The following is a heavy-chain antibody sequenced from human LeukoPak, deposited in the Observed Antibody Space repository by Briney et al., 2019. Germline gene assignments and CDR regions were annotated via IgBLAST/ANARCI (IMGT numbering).Heavy chain of an antibody. Sequence: EGSLRLSCAASGFTFSNYALSWVRQAPGKGLEWVSSISASGGNTYYADSVKGRFTISRDSSKNTLYLQMNSLRAEDTAVYYCAKAPYLYSSGWWYFEYWGQGTLVTVSS. V-gene: IGHV3-23*01. CDR3: AKAPYLYSSGWWYFEY. J-gene: IGHJ4*02. CDR2: ISASGGNT. D-gene: IGHD6-19*01. CDR1: GFTFSNYA.